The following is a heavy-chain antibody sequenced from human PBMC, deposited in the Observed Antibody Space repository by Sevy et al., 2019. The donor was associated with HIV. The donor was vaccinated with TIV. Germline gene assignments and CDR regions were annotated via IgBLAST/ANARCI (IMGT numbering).Heavy chain of an antibody. CDR2: INSDGSST. V-gene: IGHV3-74*01. CDR1: GFTFSSYW. D-gene: IGHD6-19*01. Sequence: GGSLRLSCAASGFTFSSYWMHWVRQAPGKGVVWVSRINSDGSSTSYADSVKGRFTISRDNAKNTLYLQMNSLRAEDTAVYYCARWGAVAGTNFDYWGQGTLVTVSS. J-gene: IGHJ4*02. CDR3: ARWGAVAGTNFDY.